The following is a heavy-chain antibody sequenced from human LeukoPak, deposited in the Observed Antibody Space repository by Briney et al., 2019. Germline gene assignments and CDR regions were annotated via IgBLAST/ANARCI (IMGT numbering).Heavy chain of an antibody. V-gene: IGHV1-2*06. Sequence: GASVKVSCKASGYTFTGYYMHWVRQAPGQGLEWMGRINPNSGGTNYAQKFQGRVTITRNTSISTAYMELSSLRSEDTAVYYCASVGGLYSTYAFDIWGQGTMVTVSS. CDR1: GYTFTGYY. CDR2: INPNSGGT. D-gene: IGHD2-2*01. CDR3: ASVGGLYSTYAFDI. J-gene: IGHJ3*02.